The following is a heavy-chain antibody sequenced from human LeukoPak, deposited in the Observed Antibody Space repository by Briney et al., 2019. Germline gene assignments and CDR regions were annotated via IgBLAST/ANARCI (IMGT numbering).Heavy chain of an antibody. Sequence: GGSLRLSCAASGFTFTSHGMHWVRQAPGKGLEWVAVISYDGSNKYYADSVKGRFTISRDNSKNTLYLQMNSLRAEDTAVYYCAKDWGGDGSGSYEPSLFDYWGQGTLVTVSS. V-gene: IGHV3-30*18. CDR3: AKDWGGDGSGSYEPSLFDY. D-gene: IGHD3-10*01. J-gene: IGHJ4*02. CDR2: ISYDGSNK. CDR1: GFTFTSHG.